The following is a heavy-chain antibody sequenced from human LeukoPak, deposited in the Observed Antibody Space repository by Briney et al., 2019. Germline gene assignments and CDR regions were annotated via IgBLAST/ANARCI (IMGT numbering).Heavy chain of an antibody. V-gene: IGHV3-9*01. CDR1: GFTFDDYA. J-gene: IGHJ4*02. CDR3: VKDNGFRFDY. CDR2: ISWNNVNI. Sequence: GRSLRPSCAASGFTFDDYAMHWVRQAPGKGLEWVSGISWNNVNIGYADSVKGRFTISRDNAKKSLYLQMNSLRTEDTAFYYCVKDNGFRFDYWGQGTLVTVSS. D-gene: IGHD2-8*01.